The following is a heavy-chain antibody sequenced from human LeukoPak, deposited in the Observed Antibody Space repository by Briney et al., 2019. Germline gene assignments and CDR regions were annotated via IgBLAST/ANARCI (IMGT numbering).Heavy chain of an antibody. CDR1: GGSISSSSYY. CDR3: ARDGGFGDFAY. V-gene: IGHV4-39*07. Sequence: PSETLSLTCTVSGGSISSSSYYWGWIRQPPGKGLEWIGSMYYSGSTNYNPSLKSRVTISVDTSKNQFSLKLSSVTAADTAVYYCARDGGFGDFAYWGQGTLVTVSS. CDR2: MYYSGST. D-gene: IGHD3-10*01. J-gene: IGHJ4*02.